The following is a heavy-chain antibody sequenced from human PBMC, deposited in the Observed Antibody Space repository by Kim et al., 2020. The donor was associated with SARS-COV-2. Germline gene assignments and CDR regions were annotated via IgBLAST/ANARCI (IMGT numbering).Heavy chain of an antibody. CDR3: ARGGTVTSKYCFDF. CDR2: VNHSGST. V-gene: IGHV4-34*01. D-gene: IGHD4-17*01. Sequence: SETLSLTCAVYGGSFSDNYWSWIRQPPGKGLEWIGEVNHSGSTNYNPSLKSRVTISVDKSKKQFSLKVRSVSAADWAVYYCARGGTVTSKYCFDFWGQGALVTVSS. J-gene: IGHJ4*02. CDR1: GGSFSDNY.